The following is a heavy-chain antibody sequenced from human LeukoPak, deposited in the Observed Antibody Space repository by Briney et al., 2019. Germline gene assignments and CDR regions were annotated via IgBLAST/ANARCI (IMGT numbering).Heavy chain of an antibody. CDR1: GFTFSNYV. CDR2: ISYDGSIR. CDR3: AQDLASGGNRIDAFDI. D-gene: IGHD2-15*01. J-gene: IGHJ3*02. V-gene: IGHV3-30*18. Sequence: PGGALRLSCGGSGFTFSNYVMHWVRRAPAKGVEWVAVISYDGSIRYYADAVTGRFSISRDNSKNTLYLQMNSLRAEDTGVYYCAQDLASGGNRIDAFDIWGPGTMVTVSS.